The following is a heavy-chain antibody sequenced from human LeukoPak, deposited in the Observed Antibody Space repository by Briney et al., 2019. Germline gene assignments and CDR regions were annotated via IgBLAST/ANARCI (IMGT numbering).Heavy chain of an antibody. J-gene: IGHJ6*02. CDR1: GFTFSSFG. Sequence: GGSLRLSCAASGFTFSSFGMHWVRQAPGKGPEWVAVIWSDGNNKYYADSVKGRFTISRDNSKNTLYLQMNSLRAEDTAVYYCARDMTYYYGMDVWGQGTTVTVSS. D-gene: IGHD3-16*01. CDR2: IWSDGNNK. V-gene: IGHV3-33*01. CDR3: ARDMTYYYGMDV.